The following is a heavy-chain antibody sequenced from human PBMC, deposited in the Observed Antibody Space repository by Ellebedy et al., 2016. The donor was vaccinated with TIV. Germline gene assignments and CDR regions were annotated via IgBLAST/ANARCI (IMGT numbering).Heavy chain of an antibody. Sequence: SVKVSCXASGGTFSSYAISWVRQAPGQGLEWMGGIIPIFGTANYAQKFQGRVTITADESTSTAYMELSSLRSEDTAVYYCARAAGYCSSTSCYDFDYWGQGTLVTVSS. CDR2: IIPIFGTA. J-gene: IGHJ4*02. CDR3: ARAAGYCSSTSCYDFDY. V-gene: IGHV1-69*13. CDR1: GGTFSSYA. D-gene: IGHD2-2*01.